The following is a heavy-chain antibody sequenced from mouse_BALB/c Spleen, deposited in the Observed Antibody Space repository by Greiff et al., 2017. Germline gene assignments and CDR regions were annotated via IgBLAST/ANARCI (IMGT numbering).Heavy chain of an antibody. J-gene: IGHJ4*01. V-gene: IGHV1S127*01. CDR2: IDPSDSYT. Sequence: QLQQPGAELVKPGASVKMSCKASGYTFTSYWMHWVKQRPGQGLEWIGVIDPSDSYTSYNQKFKGKATLTVDTSSSTAYMQLSSLTSEDSAVYYCTYRDSYAMDYWGQGTSVTVSS. CDR3: TYRDSYAMDY. CDR1: GYTFTSYW.